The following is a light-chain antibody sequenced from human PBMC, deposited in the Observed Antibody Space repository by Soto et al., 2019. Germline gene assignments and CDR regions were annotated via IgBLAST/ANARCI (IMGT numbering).Light chain of an antibody. Sequence: EIVLTQSPGTLSLSPGGRATLSCRAIQSVSSSYLAWYQQKPGQAPRLLIYGASSRATGIPDRFSGSGSGTDFTLTISRLEPEDFAVYYCQQYGSSPWTFGQGTKV. CDR3: QQYGSSPWT. V-gene: IGKV3-20*01. CDR2: GAS. J-gene: IGKJ1*01. CDR1: QSVSSSY.